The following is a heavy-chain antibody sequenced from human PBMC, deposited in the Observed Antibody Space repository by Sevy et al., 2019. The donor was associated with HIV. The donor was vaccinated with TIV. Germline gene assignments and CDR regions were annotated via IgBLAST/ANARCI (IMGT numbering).Heavy chain of an antibody. CDR3: TTYDFWSGYYTNIDY. CDR2: IRSKAYGGTT. Sequence: GGSLRLSCIASGFTFGDYAMSWFRQAPGKGLEWVGFIRSKAYGGTTEYAASVKGRFTISRDDSKSIAYLQMNSLKTEDTAVYYCTTYDFWSGYYTNIDYWGQGTLVTVSS. J-gene: IGHJ4*02. V-gene: IGHV3-49*03. D-gene: IGHD3-3*01. CDR1: GFTFGDYA.